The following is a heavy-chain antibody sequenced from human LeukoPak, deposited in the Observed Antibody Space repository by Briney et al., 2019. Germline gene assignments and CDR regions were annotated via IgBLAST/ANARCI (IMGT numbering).Heavy chain of an antibody. V-gene: IGHV1-69*13. Sequence: EASVKVSCKASGGTFSSYAISWVRQAPGQGLEWMGGIIPIFGTANYAQKFQGRVTITADESTSTAYMELSSLRSEDTAVYYCASPYYGDYVGYYFDYWGQGTLVTVSS. CDR1: GGTFSSYA. J-gene: IGHJ4*02. CDR2: IIPIFGTA. D-gene: IGHD4-17*01. CDR3: ASPYYGDYVGYYFDY.